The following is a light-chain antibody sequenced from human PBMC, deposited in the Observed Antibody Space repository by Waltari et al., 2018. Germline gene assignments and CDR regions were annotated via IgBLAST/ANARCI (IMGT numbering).Light chain of an antibody. CDR2: RNN. Sequence: QSVLTQPPSASGTPGPRVTISCSGSSSNIGSNYVYWYQQLPGPAPKLLIYRNNQRPSGVPDRFSGSKSGTSASLAISGLRSEDEADYYCAAWDDSLSGYVFGTGTKVTVL. CDR1: SSNIGSNY. V-gene: IGLV1-47*01. J-gene: IGLJ1*01. CDR3: AAWDDSLSGYV.